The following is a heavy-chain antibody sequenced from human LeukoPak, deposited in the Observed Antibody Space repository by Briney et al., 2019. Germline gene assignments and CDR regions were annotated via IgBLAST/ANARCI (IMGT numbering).Heavy chain of an antibody. J-gene: IGHJ6*02. Sequence: ASVKVSCKASGYTFTGYYMHWVRQAPGQGLEWMGWINPNSGGTNYAQKFQGRVTMTRDTSISTAYMELSRLGSDDTAVYYCARDRQELLWFGESPKYGMDVWGQGTTVTVSS. CDR2: INPNSGGT. CDR3: ARDRQELLWFGESPKYGMDV. CDR1: GYTFTGYY. D-gene: IGHD3-10*01. V-gene: IGHV1-2*02.